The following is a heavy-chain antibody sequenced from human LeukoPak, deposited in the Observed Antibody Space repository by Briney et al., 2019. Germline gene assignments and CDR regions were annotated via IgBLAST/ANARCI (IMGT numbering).Heavy chain of an antibody. Sequence: QAGGSLRLSCAASGFTFSSYAMSWVRQAPGKGLEWVAVIWYDGSNKYYADSVKGRFTISRDNSKDTLYLQMNSLRAEDTAVYYCARDRYITGTNAFDIWGQGTMVTVSS. CDR1: GFTFSSYA. CDR2: IWYDGSNK. CDR3: ARDRYITGTNAFDI. J-gene: IGHJ3*02. V-gene: IGHV3-33*08. D-gene: IGHD1-20*01.